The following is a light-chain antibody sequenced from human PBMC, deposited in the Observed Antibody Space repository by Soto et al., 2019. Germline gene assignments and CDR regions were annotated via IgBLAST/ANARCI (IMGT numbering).Light chain of an antibody. CDR3: QSYDSSLSGWL. Sequence: QLVLTQPPSVSGAPGQRVTISCTGSSSNIGAGYNVHWYQQVPGTAPKLLIYGDSNRPSGVPDRFSGSKSGTSASLAITGLKAEDEADYYCQSYDSSLSGWLFGGGTKVTVL. CDR1: SSNIGAGYN. V-gene: IGLV1-40*01. CDR2: GDS. J-gene: IGLJ3*02.